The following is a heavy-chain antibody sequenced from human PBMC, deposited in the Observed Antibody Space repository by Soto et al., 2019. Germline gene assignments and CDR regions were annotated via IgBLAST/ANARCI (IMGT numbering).Heavy chain of an antibody. CDR2: INHSGST. V-gene: IGHV4-34*01. CDR1: GGSFSGYY. J-gene: IGHJ6*02. Sequence: SETLSLTCAVYGGSFSGYYWSWIRQPPGKGLEWIGEINHSGSTNYNPSLKSRVTISVDTSKNQFSLKLSSVTAADTAVYYCARARPAAIPHPGYYYGMDVWGQGTTVTSP. CDR3: ARARPAAIPHPGYYYGMDV. D-gene: IGHD2-2*02.